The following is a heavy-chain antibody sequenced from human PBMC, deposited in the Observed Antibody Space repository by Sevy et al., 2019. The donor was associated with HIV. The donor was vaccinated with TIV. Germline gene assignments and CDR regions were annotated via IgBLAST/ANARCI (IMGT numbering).Heavy chain of an antibody. Sequence: GGSLRLSCAASGFTVNSNYMTWVRQAPGKGLEGVSVIHCDDTTYHAESVKDRFTISRDNIKNTLYIHMSSLRAEDTAVYYSARGKRGYGYALNYWGQGTLVTVSS. CDR1: GFTVNSNY. D-gene: IGHD5-18*01. CDR2: IHCDDTT. CDR3: ARGKRGYGYALNY. J-gene: IGHJ4*02. V-gene: IGHV3-66*01.